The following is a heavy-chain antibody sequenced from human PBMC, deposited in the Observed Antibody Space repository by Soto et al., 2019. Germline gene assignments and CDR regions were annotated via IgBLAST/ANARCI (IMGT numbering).Heavy chain of an antibody. V-gene: IGHV4-59*01. D-gene: IGHD3-9*01. CDR1: GDSMNYY. J-gene: IGHJ5*02. CDR3: ARLTGNNWFDP. CDR2: IYYTGTT. Sequence: SETLSLTCTVSGDSMNYYWTWIRQPPGKGLEWIGSIYYTGTTGSNPSLKSRVTMSVDTSNNQFSLKLSSLTAADTAVYYCARLTGNNWFDPWGQGTLVTVSS.